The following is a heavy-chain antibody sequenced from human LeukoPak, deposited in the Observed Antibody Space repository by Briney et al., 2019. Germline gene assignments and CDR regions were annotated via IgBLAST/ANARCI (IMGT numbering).Heavy chain of an antibody. CDR3: AKVGRSGWPLDN. Sequence: GGSLRLSCAASGFTFSSYSMIWVRQAPGKGLEWVSSISSSSSYIYYADSVKGRFTISRDNSKNTLYLQMNSLRAEDTAVYYCAKVGRSGWPLDNWGQGTLVTVSS. D-gene: IGHD6-19*01. V-gene: IGHV3-21*01. J-gene: IGHJ4*02. CDR1: GFTFSSYS. CDR2: ISSSSSYI.